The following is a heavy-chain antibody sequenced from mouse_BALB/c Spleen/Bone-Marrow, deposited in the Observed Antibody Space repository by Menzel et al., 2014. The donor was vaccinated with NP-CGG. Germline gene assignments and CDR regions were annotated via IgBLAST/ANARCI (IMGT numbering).Heavy chain of an antibody. J-gene: IGHJ3*01. CDR1: GFTFSSYT. D-gene: IGHD2-14*01. V-gene: IGHV5-6-4*01. CDR2: ISSGGSYT. Sequence: LMESGGGLVKPGGSLKLSCAASGFTFSSYTMSWVRQTPEKRLEWVATISSGGSYTYYPDSVKGRFTISRDNAKNTLYLQMSSLKSEDTAMYYCTRSYYRYDEEAWFAYWGQGTLVTVSA. CDR3: TRSYYRYDEEAWFAY.